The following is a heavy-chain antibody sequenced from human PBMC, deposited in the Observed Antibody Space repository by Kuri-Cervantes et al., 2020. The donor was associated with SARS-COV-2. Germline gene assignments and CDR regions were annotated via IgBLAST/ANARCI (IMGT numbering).Heavy chain of an antibody. V-gene: IGHV3-48*04. CDR2: ISSSGSTI. CDR1: GYTFSSYA. D-gene: IGHD2-2*01. Sequence: GESLKISCAASGYTFSSYAMHWVRQAPGKGLEWVSYISSSGSTIYYADSVKGRFTISRDSAKNSLYLQMNSLRAEDTAVYYCARAPPPASPRGGMDVWGQGTTVTVSS. J-gene: IGHJ6*02. CDR3: ARAPPPASPRGGMDV.